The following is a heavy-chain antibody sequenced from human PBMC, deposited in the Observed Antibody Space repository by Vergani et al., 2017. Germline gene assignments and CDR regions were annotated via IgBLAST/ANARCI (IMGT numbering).Heavy chain of an antibody. Sequence: EVQLLESGGGLVQPGGSLRLSCAASGFTFSSYAMSWVRQAPGKGLEWVSAISGSGGSTYYADSVKGRVTISRDNSKNTLYLQMNSLRAEDTAVYYCAKAYDSSGYYYVYYFDYWGQGTLVTVSS. CDR2: ISGSGGST. CDR1: GFTFSSYA. J-gene: IGHJ4*02. CDR3: AKAYDSSGYYYVYYFDY. V-gene: IGHV3-23*01. D-gene: IGHD3-22*01.